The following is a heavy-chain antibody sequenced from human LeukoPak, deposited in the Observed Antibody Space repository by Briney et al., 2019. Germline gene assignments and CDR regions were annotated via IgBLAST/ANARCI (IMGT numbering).Heavy chain of an antibody. J-gene: IGHJ4*02. CDR1: GYTFNSSY. CDR2: INPSDDST. V-gene: IGHV1-46*02. Sequence: ASVKVSCKASGYTFNSSYMHWVRQAPGQGLEWMGIINPSDDSTRYAQKFQGRVTMTKDTSTNTVYMHLSSLSSDDTAVYYCARAFHGSSGYRPAGFFDHWGQGTLVTVSS. CDR3: ARAFHGSSGYRPAGFFDH. D-gene: IGHD3-22*01.